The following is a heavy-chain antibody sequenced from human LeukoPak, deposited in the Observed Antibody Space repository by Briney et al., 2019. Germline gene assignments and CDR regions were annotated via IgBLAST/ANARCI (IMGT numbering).Heavy chain of an antibody. J-gene: IGHJ4*02. Sequence: GGSLRLSCAASGFTFSNYGMSWVRQAPGKGLEWVSFISGSADSTYYADSVKGRFTISRDNSKNTLYLQMNSLRAEDTAVYYCATSPPMEYWGQGTLVTVSS. D-gene: IGHD2-2*01. CDR3: ATSPPMEY. CDR2: ISGSADST. V-gene: IGHV3-23*01. CDR1: GFTFSNYG.